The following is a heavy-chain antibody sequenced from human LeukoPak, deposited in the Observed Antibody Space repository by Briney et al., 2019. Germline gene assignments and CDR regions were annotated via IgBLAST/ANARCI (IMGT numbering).Heavy chain of an antibody. CDR2: ISSSSTSI. D-gene: IGHD4-17*01. J-gene: IGHJ2*01. CDR1: GFTFSSYH. CDR3: AKKQDYGDNHWYFDL. Sequence: PGGSLRLSCAATGFTFSSYHMHWVRQPPGKGLEWVSCISSSSTSIYYADSVKGRFTISRDNAENSLFLQMNSLRAEDTAVYYCAKKQDYGDNHWYFDLWGRGTLITVAS. V-gene: IGHV3-48*01.